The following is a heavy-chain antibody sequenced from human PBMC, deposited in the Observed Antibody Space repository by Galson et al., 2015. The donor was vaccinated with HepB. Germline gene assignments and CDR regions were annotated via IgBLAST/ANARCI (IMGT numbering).Heavy chain of an antibody. J-gene: IGHJ5*02. Sequence: SVKVSCKASGYSFTSYGINWLRQAPGQGLEWMGRISPYNRNTKFAEKFTDRVTMTTDTSTTTGYMELRSLTTDDTAVYYCARDHMITFGGVIPLYNWYDPWGQGTLITVSS. CDR3: ARDHMITFGGVIPLYNWYDP. CDR1: GYSFTSYG. V-gene: IGHV1-18*01. CDR2: ISPYNRNT. D-gene: IGHD3-16*02.